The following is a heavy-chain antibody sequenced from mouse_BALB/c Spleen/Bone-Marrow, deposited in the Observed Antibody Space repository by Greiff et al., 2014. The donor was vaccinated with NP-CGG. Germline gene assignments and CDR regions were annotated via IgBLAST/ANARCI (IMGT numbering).Heavy chain of an antibody. CDR3: ARDIGGITLDY. D-gene: IGHD1-1*01. CDR1: GFTFTDYY. CDR2: IRNKANGYTT. J-gene: IGHJ2*01. V-gene: IGHV7-3*02. Sequence: EVQGVESGGGLVQPGGSLGLSCATSGFTFTDYYMNWVRQPPGKALEWLGFIRNKANGYTTEFSASVKGRFTISRDNSQSILYLQMNTLRAEDSATYYCARDIGGITLDYWGQGTTLTVSS.